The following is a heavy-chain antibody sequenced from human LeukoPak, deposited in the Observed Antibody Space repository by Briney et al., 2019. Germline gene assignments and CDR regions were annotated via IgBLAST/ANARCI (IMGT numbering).Heavy chain of an antibody. CDR2: VSSTGSGT. D-gene: IGHD3-10*01. V-gene: IGHV3-23*01. J-gene: IGHJ5*02. Sequence: GTLSFSGVASGFTFSTNGMSWHRQAPGKELKWVAAVSSTGSGTYYPDSLKGRFIISRDNSQNTVFLQMNSLRTEDTAFYFCAKDGPLLWFGPTDAWGQGILVTVSS. CDR1: GFTFSTNG. CDR3: AKDGPLLWFGPTDA.